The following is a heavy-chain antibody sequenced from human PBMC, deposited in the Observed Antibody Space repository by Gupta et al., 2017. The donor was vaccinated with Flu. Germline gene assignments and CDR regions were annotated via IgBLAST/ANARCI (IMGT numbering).Heavy chain of an antibody. CDR3: ASLTPTYQLLLI. D-gene: IGHD2-2*01. V-gene: IGHV4-39*01. CDR2: IYYSGST. Sequence: RQSPGRGLEWIGSIYYSGSTYYNPSLNSRLTISVDTSKNQFSLKLTSVTAADTALYYCASLTPTYQLLLIWGKGTTVIVSS. J-gene: IGHJ6*04.